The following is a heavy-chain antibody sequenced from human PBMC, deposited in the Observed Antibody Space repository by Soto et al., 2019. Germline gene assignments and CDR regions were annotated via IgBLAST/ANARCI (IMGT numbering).Heavy chain of an antibody. D-gene: IGHD2-2*01. Sequence: GGSLRLSCAASGFTFNTYAITWFRHSPLKWLEWISSISASGTSTYYADSVKGRFTISRDNSKNTLFLQMNSLRAEDTAVHYCARSLGFCNSISCYVWFDYWGQGALVTVSS. V-gene: IGHV3-23*01. CDR1: GFTFNTYA. CDR2: ISASGTST. J-gene: IGHJ4*02. CDR3: ARSLGFCNSISCYVWFDY.